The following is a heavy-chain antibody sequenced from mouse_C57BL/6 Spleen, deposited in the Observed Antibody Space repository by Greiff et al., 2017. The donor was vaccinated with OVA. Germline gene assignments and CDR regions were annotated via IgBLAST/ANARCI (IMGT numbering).Heavy chain of an antibody. Sequence: VQLQQSGAELVRPGPSVKVSCKASGYAFTNYLIEWVKQRPGQGLEWIGVINPGSGGTNYNEKFKGKATLTADKSSSTAYMQLSSLTSEDSAVYFCARRYYGSSPYYFDYWGQGTTLTVSS. CDR2: INPGSGGT. CDR1: GYAFTNYL. D-gene: IGHD1-1*01. V-gene: IGHV1-54*01. CDR3: ARRYYGSSPYYFDY. J-gene: IGHJ2*01.